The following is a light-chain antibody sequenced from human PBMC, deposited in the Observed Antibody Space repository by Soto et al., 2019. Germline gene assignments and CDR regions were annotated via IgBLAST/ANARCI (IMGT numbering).Light chain of an antibody. Sequence: QSVLTQPPSVSGAPGQRVTISCTGSSSSLGAGYDVHWYHQLPGAAPKLLVSGNNNRPSGVPDRFSASKSGTSASLAITGLQTEDEAQYYCQSYDSRLTAYVFGTGTKLTVL. J-gene: IGLJ1*01. V-gene: IGLV1-40*01. CDR3: QSYDSRLTAYV. CDR1: SSSLGAGYD. CDR2: GNN.